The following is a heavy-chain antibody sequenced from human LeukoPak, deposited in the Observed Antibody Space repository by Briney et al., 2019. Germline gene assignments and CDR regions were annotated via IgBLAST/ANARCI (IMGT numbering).Heavy chain of an antibody. CDR1: GYTFTSYD. CDR3: ARGQDIVVVPAASNYYYYYGMDV. D-gene: IGHD2-2*01. V-gene: IGHV1-8*01. CDR2: MNPNSGNT. J-gene: IGHJ6*02. Sequence: ASVKVSCKASGYTFTSYDINWVRQAPGQGLGWMGWMNPNSGNTGYAQKFQGRVTMTRNTSISTAYMELSSLRSEDTAVYYCARGQDIVVVPAASNYYYYYGMDVWGQGTTVTVSS.